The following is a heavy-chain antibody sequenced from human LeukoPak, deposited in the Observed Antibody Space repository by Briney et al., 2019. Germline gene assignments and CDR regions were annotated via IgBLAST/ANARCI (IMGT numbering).Heavy chain of an antibody. Sequence: SETLSLTCTVSGVSISSYYVNWLRQPAGKGLEWIGRIFTSGTTNYNPSLKSRITMSVDRSKNQFSLNLSSVTAADTAVYYCARDPYYFESSGLHDVFDIWGQGTMVTVSS. D-gene: IGHD3-22*01. CDR3: ARDPYYFESSGLHDVFDI. CDR1: GVSISSYY. CDR2: IFTSGTT. J-gene: IGHJ3*02. V-gene: IGHV4-4*07.